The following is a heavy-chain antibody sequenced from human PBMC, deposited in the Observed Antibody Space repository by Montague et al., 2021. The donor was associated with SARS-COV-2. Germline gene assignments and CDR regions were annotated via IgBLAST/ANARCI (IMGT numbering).Heavy chain of an antibody. CDR1: GGSFSGYY. V-gene: IGHV4-34*01. CDR3: ARGRYSSSWYGTKYYFDY. Sequence: SETLSLTCAVYGGSFSGYYWSWIRQPPGKGLEWIGEITHSGSTNYNPSLKSRVTISLDTSTSQFSLKLSSVTAADTAVYYCARGRYSSSWYGTKYYFDYWGQGTLVTVSS. CDR2: ITHSGST. D-gene: IGHD6-13*01. J-gene: IGHJ4*02.